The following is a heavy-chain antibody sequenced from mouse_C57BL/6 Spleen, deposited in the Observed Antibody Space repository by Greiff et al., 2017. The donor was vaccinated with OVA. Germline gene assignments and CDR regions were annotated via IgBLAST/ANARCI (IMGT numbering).Heavy chain of an antibody. J-gene: IGHJ3*01. CDR2: IYPGDGDT. V-gene: IGHV1-82*01. Sequence: QVQLQQSGPELVKPGASVKISCKASGYAFSSSWMNWVKQRPGKGLEWIGRIYPGDGDTNYNGKFKGKATLTADKSSSTAYMQLSSLTSEDSAVYFCAREGYYGPAWFAYWGQGTLVTVSA. D-gene: IGHD1-1*02. CDR1: GYAFSSSW. CDR3: AREGYYGPAWFAY.